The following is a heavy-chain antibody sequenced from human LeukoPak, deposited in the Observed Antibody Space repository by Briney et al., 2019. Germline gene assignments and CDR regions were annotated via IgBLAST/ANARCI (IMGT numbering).Heavy chain of an antibody. D-gene: IGHD2-15*01. CDR2: ITSSGDGT. V-gene: IGHV3-23*01. Sequence: GGSLRLSCEASGFTFTSYAMHWVRQAPGKGLEWVSSITSSGDGTFYTDALSGRFTISRDNGKKAAFLQMKNLRRGDSALYYCAKGTDTSGRQNFDTWAQGTLVTVSS. J-gene: IGHJ4*02. CDR1: GFTFTSYA. CDR3: AKGTDTSGRQNFDT.